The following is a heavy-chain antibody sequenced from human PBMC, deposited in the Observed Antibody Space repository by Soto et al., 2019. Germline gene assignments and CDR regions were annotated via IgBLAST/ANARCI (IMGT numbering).Heavy chain of an antibody. V-gene: IGHV4-39*02. CDR2: IYYDGST. J-gene: IGHJ3*01. D-gene: IGHD3-10*01. CDR3: ARFYGNAFDV. CDR1: GGSITTSSYN. Sequence: SETLSLTCSVSGGSITTSSYNWDWIRQPPGKGLEWIGTIYYDGSTSYNPSLRSQVTISVDTSKNHFALKVNSVTAADTAVYYCARFYGNAFDVWGRGTVVTVSS.